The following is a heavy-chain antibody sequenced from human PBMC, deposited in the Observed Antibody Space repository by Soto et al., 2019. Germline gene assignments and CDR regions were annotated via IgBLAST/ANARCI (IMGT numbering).Heavy chain of an antibody. CDR2: IRSDGSNK. V-gene: IGHV3-33*01. D-gene: IGHD3-9*01. J-gene: IGHJ3*02. Sequence: GGSLRLSCAASGFTFSSYGMHWVRQAPGKGLEWVSVIRSDGSNKYYADSVKGRFTISRDNAKNTLYLQMNSLRAEDTAVYYCASAWNYDILTGYPPDAFDIWGQGTMVTVSS. CDR3: ASAWNYDILTGYPPDAFDI. CDR1: GFTFSSYG.